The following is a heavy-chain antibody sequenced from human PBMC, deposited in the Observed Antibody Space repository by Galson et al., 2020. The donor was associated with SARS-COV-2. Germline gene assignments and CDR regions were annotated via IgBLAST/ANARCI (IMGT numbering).Heavy chain of an antibody. CDR2: IYYSGST. CDR3: ARRGGWSFDY. Sequence: ETSETLSLTCTVSGGSISSGGYYWSWIRQHPGKGLEWIGYIYYSGSTWYNSSLKSRVTISVDTSKNQFSLNLSSVTAADTAVYFCARRGGWSFDYWGQGTLVTVSS. D-gene: IGHD6-19*01. J-gene: IGHJ4*02. V-gene: IGHV4-31*03. CDR1: GGSISSGGYY.